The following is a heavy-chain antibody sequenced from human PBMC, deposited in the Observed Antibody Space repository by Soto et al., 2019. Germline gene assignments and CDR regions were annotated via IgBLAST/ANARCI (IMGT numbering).Heavy chain of an antibody. V-gene: IGHV4-30-4*01. D-gene: IGHD5-12*01. CDR3: ARAIVVTVGGMDV. J-gene: IGHJ6*02. CDR1: GGSISNADYY. CDR2: IYCSGSS. Sequence: QVQLQESGPGLVKPSQTLSLTCTVSGGSISNADYYWSWVRQPPGKGLEWIGYIYCSGSSFFNPSLTSRVTMSKDTSKNQFSLRLTSVTAADTAVYYCARAIVVTVGGMDVWGRGTTVTVSS.